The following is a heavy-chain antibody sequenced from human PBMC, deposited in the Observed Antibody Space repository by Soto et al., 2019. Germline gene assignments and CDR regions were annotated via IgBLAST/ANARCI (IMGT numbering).Heavy chain of an antibody. CDR1: GFTFSSYA. J-gene: IGHJ6*02. Sequence: PGGSLRLSCAASGFTFSSYAMHWVRQAPGKGLEWVAVISYDGSNKYYADSVKGRFTISRDNSKNTLYLQMNSLRAEDTAVYYCARDVMVRGQNPNYYYYYGMDVWGQGTTVTVSS. CDR2: ISYDGSNK. V-gene: IGHV3-30-3*01. CDR3: ARDVMVRGQNPNYYYYYGMDV. D-gene: IGHD3-10*01.